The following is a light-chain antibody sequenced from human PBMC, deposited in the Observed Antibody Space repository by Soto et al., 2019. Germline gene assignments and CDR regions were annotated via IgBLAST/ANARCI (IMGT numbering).Light chain of an antibody. CDR3: QQNLNWLT. CDR2: GAS. Sequence: EIVMTQSPATLSVSPGERATLSCRASQSVSSNLVWYQQKPGQAPRLLIYGASTRATGIPARFSGSGSGTEFTLTISSLQSEGFAVYYCQQNLNWLTFGGGTKVDIK. CDR1: QSVSSN. V-gene: IGKV3-15*01. J-gene: IGKJ4*01.